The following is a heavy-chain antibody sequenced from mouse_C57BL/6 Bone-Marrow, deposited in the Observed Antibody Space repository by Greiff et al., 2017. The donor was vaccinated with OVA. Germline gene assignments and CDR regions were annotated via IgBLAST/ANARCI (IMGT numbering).Heavy chain of an antibody. CDR1: GFTFNTYA. CDR2: IRSKSSNYAT. D-gene: IGHD3-3*01. J-gene: IGHJ2*01. V-gene: IGHV10-3*01. Sequence: EVQGVESGGGLVQPKGSLKLSCAASGFTFNTYAMHWVRQAPGKGLEWVARIRSKSSNYATYYADSVKDRFTISRDDSQSMLYLQMNNLKTEDTAMYYCVREGDGDCYFDYWGQGTTLTVSS. CDR3: VREGDGDCYFDY.